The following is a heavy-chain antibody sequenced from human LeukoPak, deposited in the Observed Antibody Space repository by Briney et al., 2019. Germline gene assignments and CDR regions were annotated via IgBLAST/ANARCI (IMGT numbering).Heavy chain of an antibody. CDR2: IYYSGST. J-gene: IGHJ4*02. Sequence: SETLSLTCTVSGGSISSNSYHWSWIRQPPGKGLEWIGYIYYSGSTNYNPSLKSRVTISVDTSKNQFSLKLSSVTAADTAVYYCARAGEWELLFDYWGQGTLVTVSS. CDR1: GGSISSNSYH. V-gene: IGHV4-61*01. D-gene: IGHD1-26*01. CDR3: ARAGEWELLFDY.